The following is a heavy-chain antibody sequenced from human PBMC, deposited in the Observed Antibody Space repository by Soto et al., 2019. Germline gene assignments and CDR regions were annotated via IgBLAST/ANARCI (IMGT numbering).Heavy chain of an antibody. CDR3: ATFTFGRPFDT. CDR2: ISGSGFST. Sequence: GGSLRLSCAACGFTFNTYAMSWVRQAPGQGLEWVSAISGSGFSTYYADSVKGRISISSDSSKNTLFLQMNSLRADDTAVYFCATFTFGRPFDTWGQGTMVTVSS. CDR1: GFTFNTYA. D-gene: IGHD3-16*01. J-gene: IGHJ3*02. V-gene: IGHV3-23*01.